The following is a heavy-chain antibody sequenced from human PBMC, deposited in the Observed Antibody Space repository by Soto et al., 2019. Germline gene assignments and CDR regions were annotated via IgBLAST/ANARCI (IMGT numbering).Heavy chain of an antibody. Sequence: GGSLRLSCAASGFTFSSYAMSWVRQAPGKGLEWVSAISGSGGSTYYADSVKGRFTISRDNSKNTLYLQMNSLRAEDTAVYYWAKDFTGAPDITDYWGQETLFTVSS. CDR3: AKDFTGAPDITDY. D-gene: IGHD2-15*01. CDR2: ISGSGGST. CDR1: GFTFSSYA. J-gene: IGHJ4*02. V-gene: IGHV3-23*01.